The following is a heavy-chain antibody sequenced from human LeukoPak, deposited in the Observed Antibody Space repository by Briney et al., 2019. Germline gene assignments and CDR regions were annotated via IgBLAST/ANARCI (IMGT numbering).Heavy chain of an antibody. CDR3: ARSPPMSQFDY. Sequence: PGGSLRLSCAASGFTVSSNYMSWVRQASGKGLEWVSVIYSGGSTYYADSVKGRFTISRDNSKNTLYLQMNSLRAEDTAVYYCARSPPMSQFDYWGQGTLVTVSS. V-gene: IGHV3-66*02. CDR2: IYSGGST. CDR1: GFTVSSNY. J-gene: IGHJ4*02. D-gene: IGHD3-22*01.